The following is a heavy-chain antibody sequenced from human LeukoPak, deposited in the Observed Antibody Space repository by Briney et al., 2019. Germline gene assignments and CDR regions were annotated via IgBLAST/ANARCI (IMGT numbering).Heavy chain of an antibody. J-gene: IGHJ4*02. CDR1: GFTFSSYG. V-gene: IGHV3-30*02. CDR3: AKEPSSSWPYFDY. D-gene: IGHD6-13*01. CDR2: IRYDGSNK. Sequence: PGGSLRLSCAASGFTFSSYGMHWVRQAPGKGLEWVAFIRYDGSNKYYADSVKGRFAISRDNSKDTLYLQMNSLRAEDTAVYYCAKEPSSSWPYFDYWGQGTLVTVSS.